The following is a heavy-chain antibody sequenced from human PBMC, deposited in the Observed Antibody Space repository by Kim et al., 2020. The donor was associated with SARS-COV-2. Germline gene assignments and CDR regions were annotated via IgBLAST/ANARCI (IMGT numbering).Heavy chain of an antibody. D-gene: IGHD5-18*01. J-gene: IGHJ6*02. Sequence: VKAHFTNARDNSKNTLYLQMNSLRAENTAVYYCARDRDGYSYGSSGMDVWGQGTTVTVSS. V-gene: IGHV3-30*07. CDR3: ARDRDGYSYGSSGMDV.